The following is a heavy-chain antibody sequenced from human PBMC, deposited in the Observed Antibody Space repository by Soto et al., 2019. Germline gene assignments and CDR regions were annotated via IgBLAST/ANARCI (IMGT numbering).Heavy chain of an antibody. V-gene: IGHV3-74*01. CDR2: INSDGSST. Sequence: GGSLRLSCAASGFTFSSYWMHWVRQAPGKGLVWVSRINSDGSSTSYADSVKGRFTISRDKAKNTLYLQMNSLRAEDTAVYYCARERTSGWLYYYYGMDVWGQGTTVTVS. CDR1: GFTFSSYW. CDR3: ARERTSGWLYYYYGMDV. J-gene: IGHJ6*02. D-gene: IGHD6-19*01.